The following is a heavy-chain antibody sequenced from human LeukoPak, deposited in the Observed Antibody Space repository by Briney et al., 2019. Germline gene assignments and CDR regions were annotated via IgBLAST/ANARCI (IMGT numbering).Heavy chain of an antibody. CDR1: GGSFSGYY. V-gene: IGHV4-34*01. Sequence: SETLSLTCAVYGGSFSGYYWSWIRQPPGKGLEWIGGINHSGSTNYNPSLKSRVTISVDTSKNQFSLKLSSVTAADTAVYYCARAPYSLYYYGMDVWGQGTTVTVSS. J-gene: IGHJ6*02. CDR3: ARAPYSLYYYGMDV. D-gene: IGHD4-11*01. CDR2: INHSGST.